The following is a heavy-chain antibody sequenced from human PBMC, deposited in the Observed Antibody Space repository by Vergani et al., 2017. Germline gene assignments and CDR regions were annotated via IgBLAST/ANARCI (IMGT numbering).Heavy chain of an antibody. Sequence: QVQLVQSGAEVKKPGSSVKVSCKASGGTFSSYTISWVRQAPGQGLEWMGRIIPILGIANYAQKFQGRVTITADKSTSTAYMELSSLRSEDTAVYYCARGLVATTVTTKVMYWFDPWGQGTLVTVSS. J-gene: IGHJ5*02. CDR2: IIPILGIA. V-gene: IGHV1-69*02. D-gene: IGHD4-17*01. CDR3: ARGLVATTVTTKVMYWFDP. CDR1: GGTFSSYT.